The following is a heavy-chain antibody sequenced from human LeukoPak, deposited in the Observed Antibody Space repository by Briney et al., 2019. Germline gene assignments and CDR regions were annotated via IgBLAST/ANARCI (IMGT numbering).Heavy chain of an antibody. J-gene: IGHJ4*02. CDR3: ARRPRLYCSGGSCSLGFDY. CDR2: INHSGST. D-gene: IGHD2-15*01. CDR1: GGSISSSNW. V-gene: IGHV4-4*02. Sequence: PSETLSLTCTVSGGSISSSNWWSWVRQPPGKGLEWIGEINHSGSTNYNPSLKSRVTISVDTSKNQFSLKLSSVTAADTAVYYCARRPRLYCSGGSCSLGFDYWGQGTLVTVSS.